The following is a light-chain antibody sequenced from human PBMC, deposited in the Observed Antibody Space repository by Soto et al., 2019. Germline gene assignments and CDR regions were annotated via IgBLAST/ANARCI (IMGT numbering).Light chain of an antibody. CDR1: QSVSSNF. Sequence: EIVLTQSPGTLSLSPGERATLYCRASQSVSSNFLAWYQQKPGQAPRLLIYAASSRATGIPGRFSGSGSGTGFTLTISRLEPEDFAVYYCQQYGSSPITFGQGTRLEIK. CDR2: AAS. J-gene: IGKJ5*01. CDR3: QQYGSSPIT. V-gene: IGKV3-20*01.